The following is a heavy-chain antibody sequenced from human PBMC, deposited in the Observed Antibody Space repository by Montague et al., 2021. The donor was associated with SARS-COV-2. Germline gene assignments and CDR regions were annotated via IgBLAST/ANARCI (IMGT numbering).Heavy chain of an antibody. CDR3: ARVRAVPAAMRIFSLGRSYYGMDV. Sequence: SETLSLTCTVSGGSISGYYWSWIRQPPGKGLEWIGYMYSGGRSNHNPSLKSRVTMSVDTSKNQFSLKLSSVTAADTAVYYCARVRAVPAAMRIFSLGRSYYGMDVWGQGTTVTVSS. CDR2: MYSGGRS. D-gene: IGHD2-2*01. V-gene: IGHV4-59*12. CDR1: GGSISGYY. J-gene: IGHJ6*02.